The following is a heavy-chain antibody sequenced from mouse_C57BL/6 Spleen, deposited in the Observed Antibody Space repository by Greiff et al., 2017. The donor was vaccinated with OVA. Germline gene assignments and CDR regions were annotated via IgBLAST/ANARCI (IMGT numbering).Heavy chain of an antibody. D-gene: IGHD1-1*01. V-gene: IGHV1-26*01. J-gene: IGHJ3*01. CDR1: GYTFTDYY. CDR2: INPNNGGT. Sequence: EVQLQQSGPELVKPGASVKISCKASGYTFTDYYMNWVKQSHGKSLEWIGDINPNNGGTSYNQKFKGKATLTVDKSSSTAYMERRSLTSEDSAVYYCARHYGSSSFAYWGQGTLVTVSA. CDR3: ARHYGSSSFAY.